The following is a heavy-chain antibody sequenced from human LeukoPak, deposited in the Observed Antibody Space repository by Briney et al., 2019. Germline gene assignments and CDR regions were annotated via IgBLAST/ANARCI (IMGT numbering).Heavy chain of an antibody. V-gene: IGHV4-61*02. CDR2: IYTSGST. J-gene: IGHJ6*03. Sequence: PSQTLSLTCTVSGGSISSGSYYWSWIRQPAGKGLEGIGRIYTSGSTNYNPSLKSRVTISVDTSKNQFSLKLSSVTAADTAVYYCAEFRTDRNYYMDVWGKGTTVTVSS. CDR1: GGSISSGSYY. D-gene: IGHD3-22*01. CDR3: AEFRTDRNYYMDV.